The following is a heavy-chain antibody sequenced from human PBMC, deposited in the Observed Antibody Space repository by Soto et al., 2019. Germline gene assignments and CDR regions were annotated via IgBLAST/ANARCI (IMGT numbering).Heavy chain of an antibody. CDR3: ARAYLRDLLPLGAFDI. D-gene: IGHD1-26*01. CDR1: GFTFDDYG. J-gene: IGHJ3*02. V-gene: IGHV3-20*04. CDR2: INWNGGST. Sequence: GGSLRLSCAASGFTFDDYGMSWVRQAPGKGLEWVSGINWNGGSTGYADSVKGRFTISRDNAKNSLYLQMNSLRAEDTALYYCARAYLRDLLPLGAFDIRAQRTTVTGSS.